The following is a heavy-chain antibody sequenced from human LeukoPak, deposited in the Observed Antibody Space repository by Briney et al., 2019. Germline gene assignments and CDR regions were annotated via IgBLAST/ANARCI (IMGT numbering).Heavy chain of an antibody. CDR3: VRSGYSSSSGYYYYMDV. J-gene: IGHJ6*03. D-gene: IGHD6-6*01. V-gene: IGHV1-2*02. Sequence: GASVKVSCKASGYTFSGYYMHWVRQAPGQGLEWMGWINPDSGGTNYAQKFQGRVTMTRDTSISTAYMELSRLRSDDTAVYYCVRSGYSSSSGYYYYMDVWGKGTTVTVSS. CDR2: INPDSGGT. CDR1: GYTFSGYY.